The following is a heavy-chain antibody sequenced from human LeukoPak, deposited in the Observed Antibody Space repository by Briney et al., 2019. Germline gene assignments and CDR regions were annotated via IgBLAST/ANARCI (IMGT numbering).Heavy chain of an antibody. Sequence: ALVKVSCKASGYTFTGYYMHWVRQAPGQGLEWMGWINPNSGGTNYAQKFQGRVTMTRDTSISTAYMELSRLRSDDTAVYYCAILNDSSGYYDAFDIWGQGTMVTVSS. V-gene: IGHV1-2*02. J-gene: IGHJ3*02. CDR3: AILNDSSGYYDAFDI. CDR2: INPNSGGT. D-gene: IGHD3-22*01. CDR1: GYTFTGYY.